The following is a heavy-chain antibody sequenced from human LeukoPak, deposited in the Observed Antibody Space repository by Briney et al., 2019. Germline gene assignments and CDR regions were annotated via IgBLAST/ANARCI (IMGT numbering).Heavy chain of an antibody. Sequence: GASVKVSCKASGYTFTSYDINWVRQATGQGLEWMGWMNPNSGNTGYAQKFQGRVTMTRNTSISTAYMELSSLRAEDTAVYYCAKRPSGAGRNITSENWGQGTLVTVSS. CDR3: AKRPSGAGRNITSEN. D-gene: IGHD3-10*01. J-gene: IGHJ4*02. CDR2: MNPNSGNT. CDR1: GYTFTSYD. V-gene: IGHV1-8*01.